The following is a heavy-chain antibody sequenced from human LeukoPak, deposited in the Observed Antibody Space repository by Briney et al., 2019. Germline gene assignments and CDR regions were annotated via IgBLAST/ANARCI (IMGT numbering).Heavy chain of an antibody. CDR3: ARTYYDILTGYSPPDLSEY. V-gene: IGHV5-51*01. CDR2: IYPGDSDT. J-gene: IGHJ4*02. CDR1: GYSFTSYW. Sequence: GESLKISCKGSGYSFTSYWIGWVRQMPGKGLEWMGIIYPGDSDTRYSPSFQGQVTISADKSISTAYLQWSSLKASDTAMYYCARTYYDILTGYSPPDLSEYWGQGTLVTVSS. D-gene: IGHD3-9*01.